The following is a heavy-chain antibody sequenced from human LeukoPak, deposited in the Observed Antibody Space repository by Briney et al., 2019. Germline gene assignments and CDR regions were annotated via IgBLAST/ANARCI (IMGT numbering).Heavy chain of an antibody. CDR1: GGSISSYY. D-gene: IGHD4-17*01. CDR3: ASEGNTVTTIYYYYYMDV. J-gene: IGHJ6*03. CDR2: IYTSGST. Sequence: SETLSLTCTVSGGSISSYYWSWIRQPAGKGLEWIGRIYTSGSTNYNPSLKSRVTMSVDTSKNQFSLKLSSVTAADTAVYYCASEGNTVTTIYYYYYMDVWGKGTTVTVSS. V-gene: IGHV4-4*07.